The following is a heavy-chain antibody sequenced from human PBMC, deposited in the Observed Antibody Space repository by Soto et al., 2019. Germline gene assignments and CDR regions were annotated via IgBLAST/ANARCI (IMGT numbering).Heavy chain of an antibody. V-gene: IGHV1-69*02. CDR1: GGTFSSYT. J-gene: IGHJ4*02. Sequence: QVQLVQSGAEVKKPGSSVKVSCKASGGTFSSYTISWVRQAPGQGLEWMGRIIPILGIANYAQKFQGRGTPNLGHANYTPQFTDRVTITADKSTSTAYMELSSLRSEDTAVYYCASLRNPTVVKGGGGDYWGQGTLVAVSS. CDR2: IIPILGIA. CDR3: ASLRNPTVVKGGGGDY. D-gene: IGHD3-16*01.